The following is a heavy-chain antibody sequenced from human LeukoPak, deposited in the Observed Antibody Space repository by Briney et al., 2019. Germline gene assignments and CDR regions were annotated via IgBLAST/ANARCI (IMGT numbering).Heavy chain of an antibody. Sequence: ASVKVSCKASGYTFTSSGISWVRQAPGQGLGWLAWISNYNGNTNYAQNLQGRVTVTAETSTSTAYMELRSLRSDDTAVYYCARDERRVASPPFDYWGQGTLVTVSS. CDR1: GYTFTSSG. V-gene: IGHV1-18*01. CDR3: ARDERRVASPPFDY. CDR2: ISNYNGNT. J-gene: IGHJ4*02.